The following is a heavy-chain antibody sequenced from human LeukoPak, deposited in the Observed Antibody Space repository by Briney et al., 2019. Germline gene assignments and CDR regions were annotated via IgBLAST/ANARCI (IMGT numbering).Heavy chain of an antibody. CDR1: AYSISSGYY. Sequence: SETLSLTCIVSAYSISSGYYWGWIRQPPGKGLEWIGSIYHSESTYYNPSLKSRVTISIDTSKNQFSLKLSSVTAADTAVYYCARDSSGWVIDYWGQGTLVTVSS. CDR3: ARDSSGWVIDY. V-gene: IGHV4-38-2*02. J-gene: IGHJ4*02. CDR2: IYHSEST. D-gene: IGHD6-19*01.